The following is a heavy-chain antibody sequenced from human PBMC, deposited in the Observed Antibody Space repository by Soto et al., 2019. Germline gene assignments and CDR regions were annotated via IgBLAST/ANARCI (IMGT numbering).Heavy chain of an antibody. CDR2: ISAYNGNT. J-gene: IGHJ4*02. V-gene: IGHV1-18*01. Sequence: GASVKVSCKASGHTFTSYGISWVRQAPGQGLEWMGWISAYNGNTNYAQKLQGRVTMTTDTSTSTAYMELRSLRSDDTAVYYCARNSRQYYDSSGYYDYWGQGTLVTVS. CDR3: ARNSRQYYDSSGYYDY. D-gene: IGHD3-22*01. CDR1: GHTFTSYG.